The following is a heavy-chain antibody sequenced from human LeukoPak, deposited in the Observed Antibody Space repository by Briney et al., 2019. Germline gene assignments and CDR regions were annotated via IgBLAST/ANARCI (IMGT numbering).Heavy chain of an antibody. D-gene: IGHD6-19*01. CDR2: IYTGGST. CDR1: GGSISSYY. J-gene: IGHJ4*02. CDR3: ASGIAVAGLYY. Sequence: SETLSLTCTVSGGSISSYYCSWIRQPAGKGLEWIGRIYTGGSTNYNPSLKSRVTMSVDTSKNQFSMKLSSVTAADTAVYYCASGIAVAGLYYWGQGTLVTVSS. V-gene: IGHV4-4*07.